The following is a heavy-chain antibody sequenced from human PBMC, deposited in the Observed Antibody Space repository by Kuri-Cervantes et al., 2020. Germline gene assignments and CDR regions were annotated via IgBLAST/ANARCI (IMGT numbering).Heavy chain of an antibody. CDR1: KFTFSNYA. V-gene: IGHV3-30*01. J-gene: IGHJ2*01. CDR2: ISYDGSNK. CDR3: ARAEDWGTPWCFDL. D-gene: IGHD7-27*01. Sequence: GESLKISCAASKFTFSNYAMHWVRQAPGKGLEWVAVISYDGSNKHYADSVKGRFTISRDNSKNTKNTLYLQMNSLRSEDTAVYYCARAEDWGTPWCFDLWGRGTLVTVSS.